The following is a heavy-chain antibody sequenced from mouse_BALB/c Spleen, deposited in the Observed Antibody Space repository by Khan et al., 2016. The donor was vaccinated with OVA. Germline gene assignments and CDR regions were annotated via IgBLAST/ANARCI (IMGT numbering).Heavy chain of an antibody. CDR2: IYPGNTDT. CDR1: GYTFTSYW. Sequence: VQLKHSGTVLARPGASVKMSCKASGYTFTSYWMHWVKQRPGQGLEWIGDIYPGNTDTNYNQKFKGKAKLTAVTSTSTAYMELYSLTNEDSAVYYCTRRNWDVAWFAYWGQGTLVTVSA. J-gene: IGHJ3*01. CDR3: TRRNWDVAWFAY. V-gene: IGHV1-5*01. D-gene: IGHD4-1*01.